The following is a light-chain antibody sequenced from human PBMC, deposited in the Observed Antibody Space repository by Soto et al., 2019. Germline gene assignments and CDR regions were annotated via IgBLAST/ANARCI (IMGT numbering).Light chain of an antibody. CDR1: QSVSNNW. CDR2: CAS. CDR3: QEYVSSTLT. Sequence: DTVLTQSPGTLSWSPGERATLSCRSSQSVSNNWIAWYQQKPGQAPMLLIYCASSRATGITDRFSGSVSVTDVTLTINTQETEDVAVYYCQEYVSSTLTIGGGTNVEIK. J-gene: IGKJ4*01. V-gene: IGKV3-20*01.